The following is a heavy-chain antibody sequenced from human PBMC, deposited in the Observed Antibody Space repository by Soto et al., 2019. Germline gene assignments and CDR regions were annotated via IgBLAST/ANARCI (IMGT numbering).Heavy chain of an antibody. J-gene: IGHJ5*02. CDR2: TYSRSKWYK. CDR3: AKGDNLGPKTGYAFDP. D-gene: IGHD5-12*01. V-gene: IGHV6-1*01. CDR1: GDSVSSNTAS. Sequence: PSQTLSLTCAISGDSVSSNTASWNWVRQSPSRGLEWLGRTYSRSKWYKDYAVSVKSRIIINPDTSKNQFSLQLNSVTPEDTAVYYCAKGDNLGPKTGYAFDPWGQGILVAVSS.